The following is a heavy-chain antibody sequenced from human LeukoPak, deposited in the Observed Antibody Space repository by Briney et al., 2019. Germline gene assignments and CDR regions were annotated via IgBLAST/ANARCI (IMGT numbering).Heavy chain of an antibody. CDR2: MYSSGST. Sequence: SETLSLTCTVSGGSISITSYYWGWIRQPPGKGLEWIGSMYSSGSTYYNPSLKSRITISVDTSKNQFSLKLSSVTAADTAVYYCARGPPDCSSTSCYAFDAFDIWGQGTMVTVSS. CDR3: ARGPPDCSSTSCYAFDAFDI. CDR1: GGSISITSYY. V-gene: IGHV4-39*07. J-gene: IGHJ3*02. D-gene: IGHD2-2*01.